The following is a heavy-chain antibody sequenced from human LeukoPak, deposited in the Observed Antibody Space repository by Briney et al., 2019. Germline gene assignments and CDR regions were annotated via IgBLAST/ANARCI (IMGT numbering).Heavy chain of an antibody. CDR1: GGSISSGGYY. V-gene: IGHV4-31*03. CDR3: ARLPNYYYDSSGTLADY. J-gene: IGHJ4*02. D-gene: IGHD3-22*01. CDR2: IYYSGST. Sequence: SETLSLTCTVSGGSISSGGYYWSWIRQHPGKGLEWIGYIYYSGSTYYNPSLKSRVTISVDTSKNRFSLKLSSVTAADTAVYYCARLPNYYYDSSGTLADYWGQGTLVTVSS.